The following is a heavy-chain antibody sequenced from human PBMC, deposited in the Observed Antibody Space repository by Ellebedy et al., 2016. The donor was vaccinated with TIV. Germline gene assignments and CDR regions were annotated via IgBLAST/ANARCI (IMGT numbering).Heavy chain of an antibody. J-gene: IGHJ3*02. CDR1: GFTFDDYG. D-gene: IGHD3-3*01. CDR3: ARDWSGYFSDAFDI. CDR2: INWNGGST. V-gene: IGHV3-20*01. Sequence: GGSLRLSXAASGFTFDDYGMSWVRQAPGKGLEWVSGINWNGGSTGYADSVKGRFTISRDNAKNSLYLQMNSLRAEDTALYHCARDWSGYFSDAFDIWGQGTMVTVSS.